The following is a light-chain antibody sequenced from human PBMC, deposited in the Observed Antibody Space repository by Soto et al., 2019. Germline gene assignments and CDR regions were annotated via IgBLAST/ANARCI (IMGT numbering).Light chain of an antibody. Sequence: RISMCTCSQFVSAGLRGTIPLRSSQGISTYLNWYQQKPGKAPKLLIYAASSLQSGVPSRFSGSGSGTDFTLTISNLQPEDFATYYCQQSFTTWTFGQGTKVDIK. V-gene: IGKV1-39*01. CDR2: AAS. CDR1: QGISTY. J-gene: IGKJ1*01. CDR3: QQSFTTWT.